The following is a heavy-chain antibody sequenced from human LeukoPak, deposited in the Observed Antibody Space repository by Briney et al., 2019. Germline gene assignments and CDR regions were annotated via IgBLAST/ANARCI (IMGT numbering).Heavy chain of an antibody. CDR3: ARARSSGSHRVVNAFDV. D-gene: IGHD1-26*01. CDR2: ISITSDYI. Sequence: GGSLRLSCAAFGFTFSSYTMNWVRQAPGKGLEWVSSISITSDYIYYPDSMKGRFTISRDNAKNSLYLQMNSLRAEDTAVYYCARARSSGSHRVVNAFDVWGQGTMVTVSS. V-gene: IGHV3-21*01. J-gene: IGHJ3*01. CDR1: GFTFSSYT.